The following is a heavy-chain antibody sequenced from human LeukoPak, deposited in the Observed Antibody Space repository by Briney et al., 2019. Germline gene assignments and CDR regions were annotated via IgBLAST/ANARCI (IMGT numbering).Heavy chain of an antibody. CDR3: AGDRGGFSSPFDI. V-gene: IGHV4-59*01. Sequence: SETLSLTCTVSGGSISSYYWSWIRQPPGKGLEWIGYIHYSGATKYNPSLRSRVTISVDTSKNQFSLKLNSVAAADTAVYYCAGDRGGFSSPFDIWGQGTMVTVSS. J-gene: IGHJ3*02. CDR1: GGSISSYY. D-gene: IGHD6-25*01. CDR2: IHYSGAT.